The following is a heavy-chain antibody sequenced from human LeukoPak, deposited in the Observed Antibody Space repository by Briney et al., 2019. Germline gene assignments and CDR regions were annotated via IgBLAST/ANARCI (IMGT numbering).Heavy chain of an antibody. V-gene: IGHV4-38-2*02. J-gene: IGHJ3*01. CDR1: GYSISSGYY. Sequence: PSETLSLTCTVSGYSISSGYYWGWIRQPPGKGLEWIGSIYHSGSTYYNPSLKSRVTISVDTSKNQFSLKLSSVTAADTALYYCASSLSSTTYAFDVWGQGAMVTVSS. CDR3: ASSLSSTTYAFDV. D-gene: IGHD6-13*01. CDR2: IYHSGST.